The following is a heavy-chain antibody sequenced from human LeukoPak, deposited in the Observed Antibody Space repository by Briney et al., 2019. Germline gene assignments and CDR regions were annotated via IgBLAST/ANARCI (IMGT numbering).Heavy chain of an antibody. D-gene: IGHD3-10*01. CDR1: GGSISSYY. CDR3: AREQPPRDRGHLSYPYWYFDL. Sequence: PSETLSLTCTVSGGSISSYYWSWIRQPPGKGLEWIGYIYYSGSTNYNPSLKSRVTISVDTSKNQFSLKLSSVTAADTAVYYCAREQPPRDRGHLSYPYWYFDLWGRGTLVTVSS. J-gene: IGHJ2*01. CDR2: IYYSGST. V-gene: IGHV4-59*01.